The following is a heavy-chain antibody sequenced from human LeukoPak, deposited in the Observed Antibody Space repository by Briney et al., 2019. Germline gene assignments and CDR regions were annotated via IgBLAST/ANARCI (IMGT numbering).Heavy chain of an antibody. V-gene: IGHV7-4-1*02. D-gene: IGHD3-10*01. J-gene: IGHJ4*02. CDR2: INTNTGNP. CDR3: ARGDYYGSGSPEGY. CDR1: GYTFTGYY. Sequence: PEASVKVSCKASGYTFTGYYMHWVRQAPGQGLEWMGWINTNTGNPTYAQGFTGRFVFSLDTSVSTAYLQISSLKAEDTAVYYCARGDYYGSGSPEGYWGQGTLVTVSS.